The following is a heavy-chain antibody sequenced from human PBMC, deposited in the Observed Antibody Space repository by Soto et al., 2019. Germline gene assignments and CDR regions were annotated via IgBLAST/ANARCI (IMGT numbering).Heavy chain of an antibody. J-gene: IGHJ6*04. D-gene: IGHD4-17*01. CDR2: IYPGDSDT. V-gene: IGHV5-51*01. CDR1: GYSFTSYW. CDR3: ARLSTPGGGTTYYYGMDG. Sequence: GESLKISCKGSGYSFTSYWISWVRQMPGKGLEWMGIIYPGDSDTRYSPSFQGQVTISADKSISTAYLQWSSLKASDTAMYYCARLSTPGGGTTYYYGMDGWGNGTMVTVSS.